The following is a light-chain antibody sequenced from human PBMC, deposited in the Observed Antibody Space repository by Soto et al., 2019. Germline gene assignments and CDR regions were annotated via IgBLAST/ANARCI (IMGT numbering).Light chain of an antibody. CDR1: QSVSSN. CDR2: GAS. J-gene: IGKJ2*01. CDR3: QQYNNWPVMYT. V-gene: IGKV3-15*01. Sequence: EIVRTQSPATLSVSPGERATLSCRASQSVSSNLAWYQQKPGQAPRLLIYGASTRATGIPARFSGSGSGTEFTLTISSLQSEDFAVYYCQQYNNWPVMYTFGQGTKLEIK.